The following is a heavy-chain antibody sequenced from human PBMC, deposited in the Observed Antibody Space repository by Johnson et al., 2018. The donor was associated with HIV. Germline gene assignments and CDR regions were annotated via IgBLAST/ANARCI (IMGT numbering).Heavy chain of an antibody. J-gene: IGHJ3*02. D-gene: IGHD3-16*02. Sequence: QVQLVESGGGLVKPGGSRRLSCAASGFTFSDYYMSWIRQAPGKGLEWVSYISSSGTIVYYAASVKGRFTISRDNSKNTLYLQMNRLRAEDTAVYFCARGPIADDAFDIWGQGTMVTVSS. CDR2: ISSSGTIV. CDR3: ARGPIADDAFDI. CDR1: GFTFSDYY. V-gene: IGHV3-11*04.